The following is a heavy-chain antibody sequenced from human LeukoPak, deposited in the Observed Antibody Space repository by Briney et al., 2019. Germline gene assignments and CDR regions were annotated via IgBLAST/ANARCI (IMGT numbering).Heavy chain of an antibody. Sequence: SVKVSCKASGGTFSSYAISWVRQAPGQGLEWMGRIIPILGIANYAQKFQGRVTISADKSTSTAYMELSSLRSEDTAVYYCARDLPKYYYDSSVYFDYWGQGTLVTVSS. J-gene: IGHJ4*02. CDR3: ARDLPKYYYDSSVYFDY. CDR1: GGTFSSYA. CDR2: IIPILGIA. V-gene: IGHV1-69*04. D-gene: IGHD3-22*01.